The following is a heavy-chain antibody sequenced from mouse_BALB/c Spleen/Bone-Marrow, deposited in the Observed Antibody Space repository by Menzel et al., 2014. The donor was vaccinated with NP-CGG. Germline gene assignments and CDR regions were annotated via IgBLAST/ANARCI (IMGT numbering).Heavy chain of an antibody. V-gene: IGHV1-7*01. CDR1: AYTFTSYW. D-gene: IGHD2-14*01. CDR3: ALYYRYDYFDY. Sequence: VKLIESGAELAKPGASVKMSCKASAYTFTSYWMHWVKQRPGQGLEWIGYINPSTTYSAYNQKFKDKATLTADKSSSTAYMQLSSLTSEDSAVYYCALYYRYDYFDYWGQGTTLTVSS. CDR2: INPSTTYS. J-gene: IGHJ2*01.